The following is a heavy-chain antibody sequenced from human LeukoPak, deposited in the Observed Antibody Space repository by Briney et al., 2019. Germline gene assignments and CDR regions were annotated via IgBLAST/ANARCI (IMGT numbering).Heavy chain of an antibody. D-gene: IGHD1-1*01. Sequence: PSETLSLTCTVSSGSISSYDWLWIRQPPGRGLECIGYIYYSGSTNYNPSLKSRVTISVDTSKNQFSLKLSSVTAADTAVYYCARVRNDHDAFDIWGQGTMVTVSS. CDR2: IYYSGST. CDR3: ARVRNDHDAFDI. J-gene: IGHJ3*02. V-gene: IGHV4-59*01. CDR1: SGSISSYD.